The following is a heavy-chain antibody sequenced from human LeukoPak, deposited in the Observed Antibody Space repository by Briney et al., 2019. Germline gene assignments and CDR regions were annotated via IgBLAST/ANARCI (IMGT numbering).Heavy chain of an antibody. J-gene: IGHJ4*02. Sequence: TSETLSLTCAVPGGSISSSNWWSWVRQPPGKGLEWVSSISSSSSYIYYADSVEGRFTISRDNAKNSLYLQMNSLRAEDTAVYYCASEYYDILTGYYWGQGTLVTVSS. D-gene: IGHD3-9*01. V-gene: IGHV3-21*01. CDR2: ISSSSSYI. CDR3: ASEYYDILTGYY. CDR1: GGSISSSN.